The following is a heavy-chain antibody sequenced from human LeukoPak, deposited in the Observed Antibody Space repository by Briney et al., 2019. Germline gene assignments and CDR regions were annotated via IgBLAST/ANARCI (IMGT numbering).Heavy chain of an antibody. CDR3: ARAVAGGSYYGMDV. Sequence: ASVKVSCKASGYTFTSYDINWVRQATGQGLEWMGWMNPNSGKTGYAQKFQGRVTMTRNTSISTAYMELNSLRSEDTAVYYCARAVAGGSYYGMDVWGQGTTVTVSS. CDR2: MNPNSGKT. J-gene: IGHJ6*02. CDR1: GYTFTSYD. V-gene: IGHV1-8*01. D-gene: IGHD6-19*01.